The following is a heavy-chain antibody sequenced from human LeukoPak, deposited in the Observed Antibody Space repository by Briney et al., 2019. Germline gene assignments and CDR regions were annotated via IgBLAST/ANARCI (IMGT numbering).Heavy chain of an antibody. CDR3: ARSREYSSSSHRFYYYYYYMDV. CDR1: GSTFSSYA. D-gene: IGHD6-6*01. V-gene: IGHV1-69*05. CDR2: IIPIFGTA. J-gene: IGHJ6*03. Sequence: SVEVSCKASGSTFSSYAISWVRQAPGQGLEWMGGIIPIFGTANCEQKFQGRVTITTDESTSTAYMELSSLRSEDTAVYYCARSREYSSSSHRFYYYYYYMDVWGKGTTVTVS.